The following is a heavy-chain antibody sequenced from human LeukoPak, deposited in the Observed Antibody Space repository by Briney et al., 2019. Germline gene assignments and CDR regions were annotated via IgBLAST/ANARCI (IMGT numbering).Heavy chain of an antibody. CDR1: GFTFSSYA. CDR3: ARVAAAGAAYYYCGMGV. V-gene: IGHV3-30*04. CDR2: ISYDGSNK. Sequence: PGGSLRLSCAASGFTFSSYAMHWVRQAPGKGLEWVAVISYDGSNKYYADSVKGRFTISRDNSKNTLYLQMNSLRAEDTAVYYCARVAAAGAAYYYCGMGVWGQGTTVTVSS. J-gene: IGHJ6*02. D-gene: IGHD6-13*01.